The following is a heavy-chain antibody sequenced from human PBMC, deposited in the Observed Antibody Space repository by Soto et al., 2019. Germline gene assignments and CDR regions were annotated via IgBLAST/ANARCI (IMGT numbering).Heavy chain of an antibody. D-gene: IGHD3-16*01. CDR3: AGWGERSIGYNWFEP. V-gene: IGHV4-59*08. CDR2: IYYSGST. Sequence: SETLSLTCTVSGGSISSYYWSWIRQPPGKGLEWIGYIYYSGSTNYNPSLKSRVTISVDTSKNQFSLKLSSVTAADTAVYYCAGWGERSIGYNWFEPWGQGTLVTVSS. CDR1: GGSISSYY. J-gene: IGHJ5*02.